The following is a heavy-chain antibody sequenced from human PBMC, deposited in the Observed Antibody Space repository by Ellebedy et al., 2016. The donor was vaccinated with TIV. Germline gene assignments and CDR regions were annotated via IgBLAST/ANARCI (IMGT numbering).Heavy chain of an antibody. CDR1: GFTFSNAW. CDR3: TPVYRYNYDSV. Sequence: GGSLRLSCAASGFTFSNAWMNWVRQAPGKGLEWVGRIKSKTDGGAADYAAPVKGRFTISRDDSKNTLYLQMNSLKTEGTAVYFCTPVYRYNYDSVWGQGTLVTVSP. V-gene: IGHV3-15*01. D-gene: IGHD5-18*01. CDR2: IKSKTDGGAA. J-gene: IGHJ4*02.